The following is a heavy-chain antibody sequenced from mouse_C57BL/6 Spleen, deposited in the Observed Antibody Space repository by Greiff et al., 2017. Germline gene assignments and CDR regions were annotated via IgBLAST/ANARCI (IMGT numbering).Heavy chain of an antibody. V-gene: IGHV5-6*01. CDR1: GFTFSSYG. CDR3: ARRPLLDYYAMDY. D-gene: IGHD6-5*01. Sequence: VQLVESGGDLVKPGGSLKLSCAASGFTFSSYGMSWVRQTPDKRLEWVATISSGGSYTYYPDSVKGRFTISRDNAKNTLYLQMSSLKSEDTAMYYCARRPLLDYYAMDYWGQGTSVTVSS. CDR2: ISSGGSYT. J-gene: IGHJ4*01.